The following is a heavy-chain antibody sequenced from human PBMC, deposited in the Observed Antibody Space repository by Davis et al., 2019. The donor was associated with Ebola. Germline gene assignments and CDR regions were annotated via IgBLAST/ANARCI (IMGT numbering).Heavy chain of an antibody. D-gene: IGHD7-27*01. Sequence: SVKGRFTISRDNSKNTLYLQMNSLRAEDTAVYYCAKGANLGYWGQGTLVTVSS. V-gene: IGHV3-30*02. CDR3: AKGANLGY. J-gene: IGHJ4*02.